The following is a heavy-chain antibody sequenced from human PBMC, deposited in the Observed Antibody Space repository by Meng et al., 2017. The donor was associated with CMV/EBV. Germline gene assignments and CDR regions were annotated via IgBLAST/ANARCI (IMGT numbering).Heavy chain of an antibody. V-gene: IGHV1-46*01. CDR3: ALAEYSSSLFDY. CDR1: GYTFTSYY. Sequence: QVQLVQSGAEVKKPGASVQVSCKASGYTFTSYYMHWVRQAPGQGLEWMGIINPSGGSTSYAQKFQGRVTMTRDTSTSTVYMELSSLRPEDTAVYYCALAEYSSSLFDYWGQGTLVTVSS. D-gene: IGHD6-13*01. J-gene: IGHJ4*02. CDR2: INPSGGST.